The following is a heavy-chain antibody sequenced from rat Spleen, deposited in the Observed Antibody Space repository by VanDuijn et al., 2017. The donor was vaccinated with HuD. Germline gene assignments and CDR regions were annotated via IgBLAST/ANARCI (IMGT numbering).Heavy chain of an antibody. CDR3: TRGLRRVSWYFDF. CDR2: ISYSGST. CDR1: GYSITSNY. D-gene: IGHD1-11*01. Sequence: EVHLQESGPGLVKPSQSLSLTCSVTGYSITSNYWGWIRKFPGNKMEWMGYISYSGSTGYNPSLKSRISITRDTSKNQLFLQLNSVTTEATATYSCTRGLRRVSWYFDFWGPETMVTVSS. J-gene: IGHJ1*01. V-gene: IGHV3-1*01.